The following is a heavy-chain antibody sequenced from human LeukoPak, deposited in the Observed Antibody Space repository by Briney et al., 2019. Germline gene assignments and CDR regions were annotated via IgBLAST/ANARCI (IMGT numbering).Heavy chain of an antibody. CDR3: ARGTVVTDYFDY. CDR2: INHSGST. D-gene: IGHD4-23*01. CDR1: GGSFSGYY. V-gene: IGHV4-34*01. J-gene: IGHJ4*02. Sequence: SETLSLTCAVSGGSFSGYYWSWIRQPPGKGLEWIGEINHSGSTNYNPSLQSRVTISVDTSKNQFSLKLSSVTAADTAVYYCARGTVVTDYFDYWGQGTLVTVSS.